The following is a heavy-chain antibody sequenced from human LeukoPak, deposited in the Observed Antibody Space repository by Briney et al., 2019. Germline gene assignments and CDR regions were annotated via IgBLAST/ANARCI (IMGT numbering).Heavy chain of an antibody. D-gene: IGHD3-3*01. CDR1: GGSFRAYF. CDR3: ARELITIFGVVNLIDY. V-gene: IGHV4-34*01. CDR2: INHSGDT. Sequence: SETLSLTCAVYGGSFRAYFWSWIRQSPGKGLEWIGEINHSGDTNYNPSLKNRVTISSDSSKDQFSLKLNSVTAADTAVYYCARELITIFGVVNLIDYWGQGTLVTVSS. J-gene: IGHJ4*02.